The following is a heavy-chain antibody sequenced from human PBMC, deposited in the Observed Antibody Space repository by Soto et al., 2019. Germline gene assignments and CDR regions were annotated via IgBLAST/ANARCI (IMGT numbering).Heavy chain of an antibody. Sequence: SLRLSCLVSVFTFSDHYMNWVRQAPGKGLQWVAYISSRSSEINYADPVKGRFTISRDNAKNSVFLHMTSLTAEDTGVYFCARGDGAVGAAIDIWGQGTLVTVSS. CDR2: ISSRSSEI. CDR3: ARGDGAVGAAIDI. V-gene: IGHV3-11*06. J-gene: IGHJ4*02. D-gene: IGHD2-15*01. CDR1: VFTFSDHY.